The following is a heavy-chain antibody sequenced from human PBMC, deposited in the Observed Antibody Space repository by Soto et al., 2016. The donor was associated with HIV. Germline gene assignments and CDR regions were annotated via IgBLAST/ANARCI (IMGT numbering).Heavy chain of an antibody. CDR1: GGTFSSYA. Sequence: QVQLVQSGAEVKKPGSSVKVSCKASGGTFSSYAISWVRQAPGQGLEWMGWINPNSGDTNYAQKFQGRVTMTRDTSISTAYMELSRLRSDDTAVYYCARDEVTMVRGVTHLYYYYGMDVWGQGTTVTVSS. V-gene: IGHV1-2*02. D-gene: IGHD3-10*01. CDR2: INPNSGDT. J-gene: IGHJ6*02. CDR3: ARDEVTMVRGVTHLYYYYGMDV.